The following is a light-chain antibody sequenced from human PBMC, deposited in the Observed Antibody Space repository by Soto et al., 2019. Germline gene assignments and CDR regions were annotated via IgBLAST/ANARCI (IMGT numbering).Light chain of an antibody. Sequence: QSALTQPASVSGSPGQSITISCSGTDNDVGAYNHVSWYQQHPGKAPKLMIYEVNNRPSGVSDRFSGSKSGNTASLTISGLQAEDEAEYWCSSYTSSDTLVFGAGTKLTVL. CDR2: EVN. J-gene: IGLJ2*01. V-gene: IGLV2-14*01. CDR3: SSYTSSDTLV. CDR1: DNDVGAYNH.